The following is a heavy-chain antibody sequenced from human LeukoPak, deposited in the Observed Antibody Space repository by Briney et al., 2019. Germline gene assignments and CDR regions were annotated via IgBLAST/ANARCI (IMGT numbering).Heavy chain of an antibody. CDR2: FDPEDGET. CDR3: ASTSGYYGSGSYYKEFDY. Sequence: ASVKVSCKVSGYTLTELSMHWVRQAPGKGLEWMGGFDPEDGETIYAQKFQGRVTITTDESTSTAYMELSSLRSEDTAVYYCASTSGYYGSGSYYKEFDYWGQGTLVTVSS. D-gene: IGHD3-10*01. J-gene: IGHJ4*02. V-gene: IGHV1-24*01. CDR1: GYTLTELS.